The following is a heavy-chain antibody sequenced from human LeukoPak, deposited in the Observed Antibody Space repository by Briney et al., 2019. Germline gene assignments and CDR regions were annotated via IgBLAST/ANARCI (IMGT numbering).Heavy chain of an antibody. D-gene: IGHD1-26*01. CDR2: ISSSSSYI. J-gene: IGHJ4*02. V-gene: IGHV3-21*01. Sequence: GGSLRLSCAASGFTFSSYSMNWVRQAPGKGLEWVSSISSSSSYIYYADSVKGRFTISRDNAKNSLYLQMNSLRAEDTAVYYCARDMRGSYCSCFDYWGQGTLVPVSS. CDR3: ARDMRGSYCSCFDY. CDR1: GFTFSSYS.